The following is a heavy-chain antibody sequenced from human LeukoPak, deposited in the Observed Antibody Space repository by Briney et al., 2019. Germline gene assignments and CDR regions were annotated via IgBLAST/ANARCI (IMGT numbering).Heavy chain of an antibody. Sequence: GASVKVSCKASGYTFTSYYMHWVRQAPGQGLEWMGWINPNSGGTNYAQKFQGRVTMTRDTSISTAYMELSRLRSDDTAVYYCARVIGIVGATGAFDIWGQGTMVTVSS. D-gene: IGHD1-26*01. J-gene: IGHJ3*02. CDR3: ARVIGIVGATGAFDI. CDR1: GYTFTSYY. V-gene: IGHV1-2*02. CDR2: INPNSGGT.